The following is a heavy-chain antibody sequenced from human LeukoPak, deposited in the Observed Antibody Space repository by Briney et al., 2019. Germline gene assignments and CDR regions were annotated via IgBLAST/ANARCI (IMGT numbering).Heavy chain of an antibody. CDR1: GGSISSGDYY. Sequence: SETLSLTCTVSGGSISSGDYYWSWIRQPPGKGLEWIGYIYYSGSTYHTPSLKSRVTISVDTSKNQFSLKLSSVTAADTAVYYCARSYYDILTGYRNFDYWGQGTLVTVSS. V-gene: IGHV4-30-4*08. J-gene: IGHJ4*02. CDR2: IYYSGST. CDR3: ARSYYDILTGYRNFDY. D-gene: IGHD3-9*01.